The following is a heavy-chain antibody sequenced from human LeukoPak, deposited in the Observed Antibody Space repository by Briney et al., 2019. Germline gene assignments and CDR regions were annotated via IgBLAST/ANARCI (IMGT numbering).Heavy chain of an antibody. CDR2: ISSSGNYI. D-gene: IGHD3-16*01. J-gene: IGHJ4*02. CDR1: GLTFSSYR. Sequence: GGSLRLPCAASGLTFSSYRMNWVRQAPGKGLEWVSSISSSGNYIYYADSVKGRFTISRDNAKNSLYLQMNSLRAEDTAVYYCARSGGGMDDYWGQGTLVTVSS. V-gene: IGHV3-21*01. CDR3: ARSGGGMDDY.